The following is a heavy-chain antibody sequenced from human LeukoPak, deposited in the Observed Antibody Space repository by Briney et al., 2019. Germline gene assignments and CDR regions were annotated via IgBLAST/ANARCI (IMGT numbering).Heavy chain of an antibody. Sequence: SETLSLTCTVSGGSISSYYWSWMRQSPGKGLEWIGYIYYSGSTSYNPSLKSRVTISVDTSKNQFSLKLNSVTAADTAVYYCARHAPGYFDYWGQGTLVTVSS. J-gene: IGHJ4*02. CDR2: IYYSGST. CDR3: ARHAPGYFDY. V-gene: IGHV4-59*08. CDR1: GGSISSYY.